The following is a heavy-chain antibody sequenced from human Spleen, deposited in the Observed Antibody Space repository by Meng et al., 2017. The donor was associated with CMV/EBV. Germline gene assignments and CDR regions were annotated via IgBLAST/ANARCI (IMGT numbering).Heavy chain of an antibody. J-gene: IGHJ6*02. V-gene: IGHV3-30-3*01. D-gene: IGHD6-19*01. CDR3: ARDRERRSGWYSSYYYYGMDV. Sequence: SCKASGYTLTGYYIHWVRQAPGKGLEWVAVISYDGSNKYYADSVKGRFTISRDNSKNTLYLQMNSLRAEDTAVYYCARDRERRSGWYSSYYYYGMDVWGQGTTVTVSS. CDR2: ISYDGSNK. CDR1: GYTLTGYY.